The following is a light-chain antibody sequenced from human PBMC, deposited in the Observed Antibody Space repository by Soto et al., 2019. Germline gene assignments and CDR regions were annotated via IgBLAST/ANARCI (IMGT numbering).Light chain of an antibody. V-gene: IGLV1-40*01. CDR3: QSYDSSLSVGVV. Sequence: QSVLTQPPSVSGAPGQRVTISCTGSSSNIGAGYDVHWYQQLPGTAPKLLIYGNSNRPSGVPDRFSGSKSGTSASLAITGLQAEYEADYYCQSYDSSLSVGVVFGGGTKLTVL. J-gene: IGLJ2*01. CDR2: GNS. CDR1: SSNIGAGYD.